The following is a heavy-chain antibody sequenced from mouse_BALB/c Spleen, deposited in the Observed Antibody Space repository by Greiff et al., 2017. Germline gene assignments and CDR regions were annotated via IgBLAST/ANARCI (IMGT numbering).Heavy chain of an antibody. V-gene: IGHV2-9*02. D-gene: IGHD2-3*01. CDR2: IWAGGST. Sequence: QVQLKESGPGLVAPSPSLSITCTVSGFSLTSYGVHWVRQPPGKGLEWLGVIWAGGSTNYNSALMSSLTISKDNSKSQVFLKMNSLQTDDTAMYYCARDDGYPAWFAYWGQGTLVTVAA. CDR1: GFSLTSYG. CDR3: ARDDGYPAWFAY. J-gene: IGHJ3*01.